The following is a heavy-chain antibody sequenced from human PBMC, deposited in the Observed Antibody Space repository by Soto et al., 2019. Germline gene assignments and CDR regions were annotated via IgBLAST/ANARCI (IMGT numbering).Heavy chain of an antibody. D-gene: IGHD2-8*01. CDR3: VLMVLSGMDV. J-gene: IGHJ6*02. Sequence: EVQLVESGGGLVQPGGSLRLSCAASGFTFSSYWMSWVRQAPGKGLEWVANLKQDGSEKYYVDSVKGRFTISRDNAKNSLYLQMNSLRAEDTAVYYCVLMVLSGMDVWGQGTTVTVSS. V-gene: IGHV3-7*05. CDR2: LKQDGSEK. CDR1: GFTFSSYW.